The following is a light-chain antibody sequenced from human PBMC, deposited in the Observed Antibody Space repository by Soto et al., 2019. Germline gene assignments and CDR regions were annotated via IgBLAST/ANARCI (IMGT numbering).Light chain of an antibody. CDR3: SSFTSSSTLVV. CDR1: SRDVGGYNY. V-gene: IGLV2-14*01. J-gene: IGLJ1*01. Sequence: QSALTQPASVSGSPGQSITISCTGTSRDVGGYNYVPWYQQHPDRAPKVMIYEVSNRPSGVSNRFSGSKSGNTASLTISGLQAEDEADYYCSSFTSSSTLVVFGTGTKLTVL. CDR2: EVS.